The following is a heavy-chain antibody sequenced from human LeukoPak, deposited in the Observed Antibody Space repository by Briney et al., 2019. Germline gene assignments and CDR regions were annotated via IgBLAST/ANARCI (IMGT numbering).Heavy chain of an antibody. V-gene: IGHV4-59*01. Sequence: SETLSLTCTVSGASINNYYWTWIRQPPGKGLEWIGYISDIGRTNYNPSLKSRVTISVDTSKNQFSLELNSVTAADTAVYYCARNQLGSGWHSSAYWGQGTRVTVSS. CDR2: ISDIGRT. D-gene: IGHD6-19*01. CDR1: GASINNYY. J-gene: IGHJ4*02. CDR3: ARNQLGSGWHSSAY.